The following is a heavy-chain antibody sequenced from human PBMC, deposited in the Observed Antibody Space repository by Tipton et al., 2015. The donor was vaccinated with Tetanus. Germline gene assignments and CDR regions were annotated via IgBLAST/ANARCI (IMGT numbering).Heavy chain of an antibody. D-gene: IGHD3-22*01. CDR2: ISYDGSNK. Sequence: SLRLSCAASGFTFSNYAMYWVRQAPGKGLEWVARISYDGSNKYYGDSVKGRFTISRDNSKNTLYLQMNSLRAEDTAVYYCAKDLKGRITMIVDEYYFDYWGQGTLVTVSS. CDR1: GFTFSNYA. V-gene: IGHV3-30*04. CDR3: AKDLKGRITMIVDEYYFDY. J-gene: IGHJ4*02.